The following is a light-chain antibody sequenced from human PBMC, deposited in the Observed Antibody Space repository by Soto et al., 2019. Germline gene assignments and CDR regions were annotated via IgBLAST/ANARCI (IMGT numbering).Light chain of an antibody. CDR3: QQYNEWPPWT. CDR1: QSVSSN. Sequence: EIVMTQSPATLSVFPGERATLSCRASQSVSSNLAWYQQKPGQAPRLLIYGASTRATGIPARFSGSGSGTEFTLTISSLQSEDFAVYYCQQYNEWPPWTLGQGTKVEIK. V-gene: IGKV3-15*01. J-gene: IGKJ1*01. CDR2: GAS.